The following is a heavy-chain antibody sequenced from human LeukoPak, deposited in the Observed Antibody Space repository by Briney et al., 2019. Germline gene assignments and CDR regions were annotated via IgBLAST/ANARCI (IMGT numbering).Heavy chain of an antibody. Sequence: GGSLRLSCAASGFAFSSNWMHWVRQTPRKGLVWVSRINSGGSGTSYADSVEGRFTISRDNAKNTLYLQMNSLRAEDTAVYYCATSLGPLTEYWGQGTLVTVSS. CDR1: GFAFSSNW. J-gene: IGHJ4*02. CDR2: INSGGSGT. CDR3: ATSLGPLTEY. V-gene: IGHV3-74*01. D-gene: IGHD7-27*01.